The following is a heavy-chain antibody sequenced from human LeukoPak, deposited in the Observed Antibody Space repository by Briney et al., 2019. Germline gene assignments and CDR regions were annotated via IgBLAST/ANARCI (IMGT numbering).Heavy chain of an antibody. Sequence: GRSLRLSCAASGFTFSSYAMHWVRQAPGKGLEWVAVISYDGSNKYYADSVKGRFTISRDNSKNTLYLQMNSLRAEDTAVYYCARSPDGETFDYWGQGILVTVSS. D-gene: IGHD4-17*01. CDR3: ARSPDGETFDY. CDR1: GFTFSSYA. J-gene: IGHJ4*02. CDR2: ISYDGSNK. V-gene: IGHV3-30-3*01.